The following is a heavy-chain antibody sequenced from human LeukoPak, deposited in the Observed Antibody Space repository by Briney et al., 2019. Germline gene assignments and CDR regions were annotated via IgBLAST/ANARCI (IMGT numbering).Heavy chain of an antibody. CDR2: IYYSGST. V-gene: IGHV4-59*01. Sequence: PSETLSLTCAVYGGSFSGYYWSWIRQPPGKGLEWIGYIYYSGSTNYNPSLKSRVTISVDTSKNQFSLKLSSVTAADTAVYYCARGKLVGASYYFDYWGQGTLVTVSS. J-gene: IGHJ4*02. D-gene: IGHD1-26*01. CDR3: ARGKLVGASYYFDY. CDR1: GGSFSGYY.